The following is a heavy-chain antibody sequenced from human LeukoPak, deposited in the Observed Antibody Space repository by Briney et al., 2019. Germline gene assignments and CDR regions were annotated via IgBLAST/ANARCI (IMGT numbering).Heavy chain of an antibody. CDR1: GGSVTSGSYY. D-gene: IGHD3-22*01. CDR2: IYTSGST. V-gene: IGHV4-61*02. Sequence: PSQTLSLTCTVSGGSVTSGSYYWSWIRQPAGKGLEWIGRIYTSGSTNYNPSPKSRVTISVDTSKNQFSLKLSSVTAADTAVYYCARNTYYYDSSGYYDNAFDMWGQGTKVTVSS. CDR3: ARNTYYYDSSGYYDNAFDM. J-gene: IGHJ3*02.